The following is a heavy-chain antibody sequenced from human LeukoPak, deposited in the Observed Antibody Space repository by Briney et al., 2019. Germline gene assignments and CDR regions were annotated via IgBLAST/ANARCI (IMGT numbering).Heavy chain of an antibody. D-gene: IGHD5-18*01. CDR2: INRDGSIA. CDR3: ARNEYSSFGSGQMDV. J-gene: IGHJ6*02. V-gene: IGHV3-74*01. CDR1: GFTFSSYW. Sequence: GGSLRLSCAAFGFTFSSYWMHWVRQAPGKGLVWVSRINRDGSIANYADSVKGRFTISRDNAKNTLYLQMNSLRAEDTAVYYCARNEYSSFGSGQMDVWGQGTTVTVSS.